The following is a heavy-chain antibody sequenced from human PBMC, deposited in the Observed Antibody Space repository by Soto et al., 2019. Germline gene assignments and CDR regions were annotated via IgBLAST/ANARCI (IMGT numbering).Heavy chain of an antibody. D-gene: IGHD3-22*01. CDR2: IYYSGST. CDR3: ARLGAYYQSLDP. V-gene: IGHV4-31*03. CDR1: GGSISSGGYY. Sequence: SETLSLTCTVSGGSISSGGYYWSWIRQHPGKGLEWIGYIYYSGSTYYNPSLKSRVTISVDTSKNQFSLKLSSVTAADTAVYYCARLGAYYQSLDPWGQGTLVTVSS. J-gene: IGHJ5*02.